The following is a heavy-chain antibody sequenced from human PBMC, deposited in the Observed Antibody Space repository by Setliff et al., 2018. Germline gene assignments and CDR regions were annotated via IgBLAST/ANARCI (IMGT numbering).Heavy chain of an antibody. Sequence: PSETLSLTCNVSGASISSGSHYWSWIRQPAGRGLEWIGHIDPSGNTNYHPSLKSRVTMSVDTSNNQLSLQLTSVSAADTAIYYCARAYYYASGNSHNYYMDVWGKGTAVTVSS. CDR1: GASISSGSHY. V-gene: IGHV4-61*09. CDR2: IDPSGNT. D-gene: IGHD3-10*01. J-gene: IGHJ6*03. CDR3: ARAYYYASGNSHNYYMDV.